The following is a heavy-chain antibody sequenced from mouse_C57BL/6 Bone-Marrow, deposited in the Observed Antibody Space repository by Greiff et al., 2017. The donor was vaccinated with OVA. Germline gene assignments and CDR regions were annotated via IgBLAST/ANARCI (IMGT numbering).Heavy chain of an antibody. Sequence: VQLQQSGAELARPGASVKLSCKASGYTFTSYGISWVKQRTGQGLEWIGEIYPRSGNTYYNEKFKGKATLTADKSSSTAYMELRSLTSEDSAVYFCARCGYETYYAMGYWGQGTSVTVSS. CDR3: ARCGYETYYAMGY. CDR1: GYTFTSYG. V-gene: IGHV1-81*01. CDR2: IYPRSGNT. D-gene: IGHD2-2*01. J-gene: IGHJ4*01.